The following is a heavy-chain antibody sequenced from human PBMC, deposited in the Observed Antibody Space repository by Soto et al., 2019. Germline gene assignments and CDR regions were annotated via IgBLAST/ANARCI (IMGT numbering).Heavy chain of an antibody. J-gene: IGHJ4*02. Sequence: GGSLRLSCAASGFTFSSYAMSWVRQAPGKGLEWVSAISGSGGSTYYADSVKGRFTISRDNSKNTLYPQMNSLRAEDTAVYYCAKGGSGYSAYYFAYWGQGTLVSVSS. CDR3: AKGGSGYSAYYFAY. D-gene: IGHD3-22*01. CDR2: ISGSGGST. CDR1: GFTFSSYA. V-gene: IGHV3-23*01.